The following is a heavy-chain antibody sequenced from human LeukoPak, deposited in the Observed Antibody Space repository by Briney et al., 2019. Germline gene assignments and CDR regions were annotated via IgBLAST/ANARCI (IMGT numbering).Heavy chain of an antibody. V-gene: IGHV3-30*04. J-gene: IGHJ4*02. CDR1: GFTFSSYA. CDR3: AREYWGYSYGYIGY. Sequence: GGSLRLSCAASGFTFSSYAMHWARQAPGKGLEWVAVISYDGSNKYYADSVKGRFTISRDNSKNTLYLQMNSVRAEDTAVYYCAREYWGYSYGYIGYWGQGTLVTVSS. D-gene: IGHD5-18*01. CDR2: ISYDGSNK.